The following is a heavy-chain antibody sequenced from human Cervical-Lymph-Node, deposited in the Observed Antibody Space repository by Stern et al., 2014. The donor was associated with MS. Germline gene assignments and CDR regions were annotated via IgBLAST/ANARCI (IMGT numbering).Heavy chain of an antibody. Sequence: MQLVESGGGVVQPGRPLRISCAASGFTFSNYGMHWVRQVPGKGLEWLAVIWYDGNKKYYAESVKGRFTIYRDHSMNTVILLMNSLTAEDTALYYCARGNWNYEGMGYWGQGTLVTVSS. J-gene: IGHJ4*02. V-gene: IGHV3-33*01. CDR3: ARGNWNYEGMGY. CDR1: GFTFSNYG. CDR2: IWYDGNKK. D-gene: IGHD1-7*01.